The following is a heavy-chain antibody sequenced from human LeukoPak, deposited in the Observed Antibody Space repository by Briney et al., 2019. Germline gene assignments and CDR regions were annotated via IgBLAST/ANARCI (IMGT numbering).Heavy chain of an antibody. CDR1: GGSFSGYY. CDR2: INHSGST. J-gene: IGHJ3*02. V-gene: IGHV4-34*01. Sequence: SETLSLTCAVYGGSFSGYYWSWIRQPPGKGLEWIGEINHSGSTNYNPSLKSRVTISVDTSKDQFSLKLSSVTAADTAVYYCARPRRAFDIWGQGTMVTVSS. CDR3: ARPRRAFDI.